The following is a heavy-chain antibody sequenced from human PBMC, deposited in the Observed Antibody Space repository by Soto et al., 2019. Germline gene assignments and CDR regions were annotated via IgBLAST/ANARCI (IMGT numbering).Heavy chain of an antibody. CDR3: ASLTSILWEIDI. CDR2: IYYSGST. J-gene: IGHJ3*02. V-gene: IGHV4-59*08. CDR1: GGSISRYY. D-gene: IGHD2-21*01. Sequence: PSETLSLTCTVSGGSISRYYWSWIRQPPGKGLEWIGYIYYSGSTNYNPSLKSRVTISVDTSKNQFSLKLSSVTAADTAVYYCASLTSILWEIDIWGQGTMVTVSS.